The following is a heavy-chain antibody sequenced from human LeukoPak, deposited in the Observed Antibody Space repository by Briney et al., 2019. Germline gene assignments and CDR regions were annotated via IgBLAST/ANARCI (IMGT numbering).Heavy chain of an antibody. V-gene: IGHV3-7*03. CDR2: IKQDGSEK. D-gene: IGHD3-16*01. Sequence: GGSLRLSCAASGFTFSSYWMSWVRQAPGKGLEWVANIKQDGSEKYYVDSVKGRFTISRDNAKNSLYLQMNSLRAEDTAVYYCPRYHGTGGSYPTRDSFDYWGQGPRDPVSS. J-gene: IGHJ4*02. CDR3: PRYHGTGGSYPTRDSFDY. CDR1: GFTFSSYW.